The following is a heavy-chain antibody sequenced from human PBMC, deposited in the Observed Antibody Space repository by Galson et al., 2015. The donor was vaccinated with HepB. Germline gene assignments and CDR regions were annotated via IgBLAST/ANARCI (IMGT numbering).Heavy chain of an antibody. V-gene: IGHV3-64D*06. Sequence: SLRLSCAASGFTFSSYAMHWVRQAQGKGLEYVSAISSNGGSTYYADSVKGRFTISRDNSKNTLYLQMSSLRAEDTAVYYCVKDRRYCSGGSCYSFRFAFDYWGQGTLVTVSS. J-gene: IGHJ4*02. CDR2: ISSNGGST. CDR3: VKDRRYCSGGSCYSFRFAFDY. D-gene: IGHD2-15*01. CDR1: GFTFSSYA.